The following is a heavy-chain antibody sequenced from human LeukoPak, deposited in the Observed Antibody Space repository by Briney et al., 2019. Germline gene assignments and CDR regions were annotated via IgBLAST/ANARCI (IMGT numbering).Heavy chain of an antibody. CDR3: ARGGTHTGYEFDY. CDR1: GFTFSSYD. Sequence: TGGSLRLSCAASGFTFSSYDMHWVRDATGRGLEWVSTIGSAGDTYYPGSVRGRFTISRENAKNALYLQMNSLRAGDTAVYYCARGGTHTGYEFDYWGQGTLVTVSS. CDR2: IGSAGDT. V-gene: IGHV3-13*04. D-gene: IGHD5-12*01. J-gene: IGHJ4*02.